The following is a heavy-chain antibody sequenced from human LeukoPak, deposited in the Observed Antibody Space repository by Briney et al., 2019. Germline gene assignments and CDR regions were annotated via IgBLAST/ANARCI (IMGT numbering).Heavy chain of an antibody. V-gene: IGHV1-18*01. Sequence: ASVKVSCKASGYMFSDYGISWVRQAPGEGLEWMGWITAYKGNTAYEQKFQGRVTMTEDTSTDTAYMELSSLRSEDTAVYYCATPVDTAMVPDYWGQGTLVTVSS. CDR3: ATPVDTAMVPDY. D-gene: IGHD5-18*01. CDR1: GYMFSDYG. CDR2: ITAYKGNT. J-gene: IGHJ4*02.